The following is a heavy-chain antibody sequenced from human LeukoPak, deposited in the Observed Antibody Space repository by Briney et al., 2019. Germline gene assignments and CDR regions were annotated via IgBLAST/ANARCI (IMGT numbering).Heavy chain of an antibody. CDR3: ASPWELLGAFDI. D-gene: IGHD1-26*01. Sequence: PSETLSLTCAVSGYSISSSYYWGWIRPPPGKGLEWIGSIYYSGSTYYNPSLKSRVTISVDTSKNQFSLKLSSVTAADTAVYYCASPWELLGAFDIWGQGTMVTVSS. J-gene: IGHJ3*02. V-gene: IGHV4-38-2*01. CDR1: GYSISSSYY. CDR2: IYYSGST.